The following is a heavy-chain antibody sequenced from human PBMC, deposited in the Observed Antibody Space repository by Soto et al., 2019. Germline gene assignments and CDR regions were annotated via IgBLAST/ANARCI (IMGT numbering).Heavy chain of an antibody. CDR3: AIPGGQLVPDDPYFDY. V-gene: IGHV1-69*13. CDR2: IIPIFGTA. D-gene: IGHD6-13*01. J-gene: IGHJ4*02. Sequence: GASVKVSCKASGGTFSSYAISWVRQAPGQGLEWMGGIIPIFGTANYAQKFQGRVTITADESTSTAYMELSSLRSEDTAVYYCAIPGGQLVPDDPYFDYWGQGTLVTVSS. CDR1: GGTFSSYA.